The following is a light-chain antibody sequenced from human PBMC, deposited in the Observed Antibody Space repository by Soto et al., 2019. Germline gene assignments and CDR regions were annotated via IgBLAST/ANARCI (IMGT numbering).Light chain of an antibody. CDR2: AAS. Sequence: DIQMNQSPASLSASVGARVTITCRASQGISNYLAWYQQKPGKVPKLLIYAASTLQSGVPSRFSGSGSGTEFTLTISSLQPDDFATYYCQQYNSYWTFGQGTKVDIK. J-gene: IGKJ1*01. CDR3: QQYNSYWT. CDR1: QGISNY. V-gene: IGKV1-27*01.